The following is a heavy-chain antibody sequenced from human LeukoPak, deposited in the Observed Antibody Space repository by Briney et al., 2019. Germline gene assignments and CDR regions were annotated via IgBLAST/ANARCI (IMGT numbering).Heavy chain of an antibody. V-gene: IGHV3-48*03. CDR3: AKDYVPVAGSLTSHYYYMDV. D-gene: IGHD3-16*01. J-gene: IGHJ6*03. Sequence: GGSLRLSCAASGFTFSSYEMNWVRQAPGKGLEWVLYISSSGSTIYYADSVKGRFTISRDNAKNSLYLQMNSLRAEDTAIYYCAKDYVPVAGSLTSHYYYMDVWGKGTTVTISS. CDR1: GFTFSSYE. CDR2: ISSSGSTI.